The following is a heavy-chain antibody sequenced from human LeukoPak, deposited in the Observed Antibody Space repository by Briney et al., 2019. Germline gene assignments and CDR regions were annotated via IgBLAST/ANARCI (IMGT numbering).Heavy chain of an antibody. CDR2: IKPNTGGT. CDR3: ARAEYYYDSSGLKGLPFDY. D-gene: IGHD3-22*01. J-gene: IGHJ4*02. CDR1: GYTFTGYY. Sequence: ASVKVSCKASGYTFTGYYIHWVRQAPGHGLEWMGWIKPNTGGTNYAQKFQGRVTMTRDTSISTAYMELSRLRSDDTAVYYCARAEYYYDSSGLKGLPFDYWGQGTLVTVSS. V-gene: IGHV1-2*02.